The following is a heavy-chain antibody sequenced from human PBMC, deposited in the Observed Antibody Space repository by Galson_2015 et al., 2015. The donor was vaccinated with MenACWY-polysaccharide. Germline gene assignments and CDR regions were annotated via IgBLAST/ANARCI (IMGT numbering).Heavy chain of an antibody. J-gene: IGHJ5*02. CDR1: GFTFSSYL. CDR3: VRERPFDP. CDR2: IGTSSSTI. V-gene: IGHV3-48*01. Sequence: SLRLSCAVSGFTFSSYLMTWVRQAPGKGLEWVSYIGTSSSTISYADSVKGRFTISRDNAENSLYLQMNSLRVEDTAVYYCVRERPFDPWGQGMLVSVSS.